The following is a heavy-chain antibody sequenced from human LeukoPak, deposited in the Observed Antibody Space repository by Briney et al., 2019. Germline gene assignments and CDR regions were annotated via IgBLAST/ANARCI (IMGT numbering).Heavy chain of an antibody. CDR3: ARERAVAGTDWFDP. CDR1: GGSISSGGYY. Sequence: PSETLSLTCTVSGGSISSGGYYWSWIRQHPGKGLEWVANIKQDGSEKYYVDSVKGRFTISRDNAKNSLYLQMNSLRAEDTAVYYCARERAVAGTDWFDPWGQGTLVTVSS. CDR2: IKQDGSEK. V-gene: IGHV3-7*01. J-gene: IGHJ5*02. D-gene: IGHD6-19*01.